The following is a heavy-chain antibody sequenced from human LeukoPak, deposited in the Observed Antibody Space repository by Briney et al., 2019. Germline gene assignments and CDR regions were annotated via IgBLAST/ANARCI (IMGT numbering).Heavy chain of an antibody. CDR3: ARYSYGSPLGY. D-gene: IGHD5-18*01. CDR1: VFSFSSYW. V-gene: IGHV3-7*05. Sequence: GGSLRLSCGASVFSFSSYWMSWVRQAPGKGLEWVANIKQDGSEKYYVDSVKGRFTISRDNAKHSLYLQINSLKAEDTAVYYCARYSYGSPLGYWGQGTLVTVSS. J-gene: IGHJ4*02. CDR2: IKQDGSEK.